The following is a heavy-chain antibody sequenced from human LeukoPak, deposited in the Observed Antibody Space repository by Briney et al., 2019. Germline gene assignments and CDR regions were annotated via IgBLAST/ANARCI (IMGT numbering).Heavy chain of an antibody. Sequence: GGSLRLSCAASGFTFISYEMNWVRQAPGKGLEWLTYTSSSGNTIYYADSVKGRFTISRDNAKNSLYLQMNSLRVEDTAVYYCARDLNRGYSYGYNFDYWGQGTLVTVSS. CDR3: ARDLNRGYSYGYNFDY. CDR1: GFTFISYE. CDR2: TSSSGNTI. V-gene: IGHV3-48*03. J-gene: IGHJ4*02. D-gene: IGHD5-18*01.